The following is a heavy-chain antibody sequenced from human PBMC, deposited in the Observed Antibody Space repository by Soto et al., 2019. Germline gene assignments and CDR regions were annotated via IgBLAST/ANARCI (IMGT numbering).Heavy chain of an antibody. CDR3: ARGVETYYYDSSGYYDY. J-gene: IGHJ4*02. V-gene: IGHV1-69*13. CDR1: GGTFSSYA. D-gene: IGHD3-22*01. Sequence: SVKFSCKASGGTFSSYAISWVRQAPGQGLECMGGIIPIVGTANYAQKFQDRVTITAXXXXSXXXMXLXSLISEDTAVYYCARGVETYYYDSSGYYDYWGQ. CDR2: IIPIVGTA.